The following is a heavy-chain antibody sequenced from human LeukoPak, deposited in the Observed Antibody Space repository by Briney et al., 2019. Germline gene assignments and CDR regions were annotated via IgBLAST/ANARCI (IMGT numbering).Heavy chain of an antibody. D-gene: IGHD3-9*01. CDR3: AKDQQRHFDWLFIFDY. V-gene: IGHV3-23*01. Sequence: PGGSLRLSCAASGFTFSSYAMSWVRQAPGKGLEWVSAISGSGGSTYYADSVKGRFTISRDNSKNTLYLQMNSLRAEDAAVYYCAKDQQRHFDWLFIFDYWGQGTLVTVSS. CDR1: GFTFSSYA. J-gene: IGHJ4*02. CDR2: ISGSGGST.